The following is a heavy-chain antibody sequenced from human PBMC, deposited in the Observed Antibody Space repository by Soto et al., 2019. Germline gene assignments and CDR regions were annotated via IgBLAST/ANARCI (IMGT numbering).Heavy chain of an antibody. CDR1: GFTFSSYS. J-gene: IGHJ6*02. D-gene: IGHD2-2*01. CDR3: ARDDQLVSVAIRYYYGMDV. Sequence: GGSLRLSCAASGFTFSSYSMNWVRQAPGKGLEWVSSISSSSSYIYYADSVKGRFTISRDNAKNSLYLQMNSLRAEDTAVYYCARDDQLVSVAIRYYYGMDVCGQGTTVTVYS. CDR2: ISSSSSYI. V-gene: IGHV3-21*01.